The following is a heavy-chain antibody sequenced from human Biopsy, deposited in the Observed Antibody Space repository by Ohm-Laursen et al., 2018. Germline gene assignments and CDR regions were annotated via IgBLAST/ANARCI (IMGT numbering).Heavy chain of an antibody. Sequence: VASVKVSCKASGYTFTDYYINWVRQSPGQGLEWMGWINPNSGATNSAQKFRDRVTLTRDTSISAVYIDLRRLKSDDAAIYYCARDRMTDVFGGPTRTDVFDSWGQGTPVTVSS. J-gene: IGHJ4*02. CDR2: INPNSGAT. CDR1: GYTFTDYY. D-gene: IGHD3-10*01. CDR3: ARDRMTDVFGGPTRTDVFDS. V-gene: IGHV1-2*02.